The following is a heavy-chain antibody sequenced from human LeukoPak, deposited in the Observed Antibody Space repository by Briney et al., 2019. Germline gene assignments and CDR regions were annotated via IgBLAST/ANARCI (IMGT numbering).Heavy chain of an antibody. CDR1: GGTFSSYA. J-gene: IGHJ6*03. V-gene: IGHV1-69*13. CDR3: ARATYYYGSGRVFYYYMDV. D-gene: IGHD3-10*01. CDR2: IIPIFGTA. Sequence: SVKVSCKASGGTFSSYAISWVRQAPGQGLEWMGGIIPIFGTANYAQKFQGRVTITADESTSTAYMELSSLRSEDTAVYYCARATYYYGSGRVFYYYMDVWGKGTTVTISS.